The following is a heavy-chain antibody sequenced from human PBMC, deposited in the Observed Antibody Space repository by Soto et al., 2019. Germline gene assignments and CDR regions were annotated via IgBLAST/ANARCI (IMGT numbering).Heavy chain of an antibody. D-gene: IGHD3-10*01. CDR3: ARHRVVRGYHWFDP. V-gene: IGHV4-59*01. CDR1: GGSISTYY. J-gene: IGHJ5*02. Sequence: QVQLQESGPGLVKPSETLSLTCTVSGGSISTYYWSWIRQPPGKGLEWLGYIYYSGSTNYNPSLKTRVTISVDTSKNQFSLKLSSVTAADTAIYYCARHRVVRGYHWFDPWGQGTLVTVSS. CDR2: IYYSGST.